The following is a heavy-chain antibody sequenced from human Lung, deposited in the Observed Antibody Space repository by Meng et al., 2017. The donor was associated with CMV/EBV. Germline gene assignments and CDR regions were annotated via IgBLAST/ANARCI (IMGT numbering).Heavy chain of an antibody. D-gene: IGHD2-21*01. V-gene: IGHV3-74*01. CDR3: TSLYLAV. J-gene: IGHJ4*02. CDR1: GFSFSNYW. Sequence: GESLKISCSASGFSFSNYWMHWVRQAPGKGLVWVSRSNINGRTTNYADSVKGRFTISRDNAKNALYLQMNSLRAEDAGVYYCTSLYLAVWGQGTLVTVSS. CDR2: SNINGRTT.